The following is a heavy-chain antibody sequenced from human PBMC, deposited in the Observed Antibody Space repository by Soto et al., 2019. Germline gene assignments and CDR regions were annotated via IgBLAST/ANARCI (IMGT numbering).Heavy chain of an antibody. D-gene: IGHD1-26*01. CDR1: GDSVSGNSAA. CDR3: ARDNIVRTLDLLDY. J-gene: IGHJ4*02. V-gene: IGHV6-1*01. CDR2: TYYRSRWYN. Sequence: TLSLTCAISGDSVSGNSAAWNWIRQSPSRGLEWLGRTYYRSRWYNDYSISLKSRITINPDTSRNQFSLHLSSVTPEDTGVYYCARDNIVRTLDLLDYWGQGIQVTVSS.